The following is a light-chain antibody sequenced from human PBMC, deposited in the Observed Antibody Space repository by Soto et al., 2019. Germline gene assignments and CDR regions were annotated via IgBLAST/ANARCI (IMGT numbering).Light chain of an antibody. CDR2: AAS. J-gene: IGKJ2*01. CDR1: QSISNF. Sequence: DIPMTQSPSSLSASVGDRVTISCRASQSISNFLNWYQQKPGKAPKLLIYAASSLQSGVPSRFSGSGSGTDFTLTISSLQPEDFATYYCQQSYTFGQGTKLEIK. CDR3: QQSYT. V-gene: IGKV1-39*01.